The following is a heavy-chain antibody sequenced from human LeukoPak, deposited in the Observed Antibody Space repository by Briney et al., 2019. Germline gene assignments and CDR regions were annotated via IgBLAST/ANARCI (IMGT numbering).Heavy chain of an antibody. D-gene: IGHD3-10*01. Sequence: SETLSLTCTVFGDSISSYYWNWIRQSPGKGLEWIGFIYGSGTTDYNPSLKSRVTMSVDTSKSQFSLSLRSVSAADTAVYYCARGVAGSGSYNWFDPWGQGTLVAVSS. J-gene: IGHJ5*02. CDR1: GDSISSYY. CDR3: ARGVAGSGSYNWFDP. V-gene: IGHV4-59*01. CDR2: IYGSGTT.